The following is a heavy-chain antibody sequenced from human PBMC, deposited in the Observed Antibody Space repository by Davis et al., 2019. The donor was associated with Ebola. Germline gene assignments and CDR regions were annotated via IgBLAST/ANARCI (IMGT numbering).Heavy chain of an antibody. CDR3: ARATSPVNYYYYALDV. J-gene: IGHJ6*03. D-gene: IGHD4-17*01. CDR2: VYHTGAT. CDR1: GGSIRTYY. Sequence: SETLSLTCSVSGGSIRTYYWSWIRQPPGEGLEWIGYVYHTGATNYNRSLKSRLTISLDTSKSQFSLRLASVTAADTAVYYCARATSPVNYYYYALDVWGKGTTVTVSS. V-gene: IGHV4-59*01.